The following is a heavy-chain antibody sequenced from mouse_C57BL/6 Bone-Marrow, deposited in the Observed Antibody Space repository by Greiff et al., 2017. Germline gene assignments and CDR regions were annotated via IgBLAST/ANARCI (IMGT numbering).Heavy chain of an antibody. V-gene: IGHV1-18*01. CDR3: ARGGALRQLRLPAWFAY. CDR1: GYTFTDYN. J-gene: IGHJ3*01. D-gene: IGHD3-2*02. CDR2: INPNNGGT. Sequence: EVQLQQSGPELVKPGASVKIPCKASGYTFTDYNMDWVKQSHGKSLEWIGDINPNNGGTIYNQKFKGKATLTVDKSSSTAYMELRRLTSEDTAVYYCARGGALRQLRLPAWFAYWGQGTLVTVSA.